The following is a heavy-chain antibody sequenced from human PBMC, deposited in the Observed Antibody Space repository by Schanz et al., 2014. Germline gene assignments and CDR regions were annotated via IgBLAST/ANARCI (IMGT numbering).Heavy chain of an antibody. V-gene: IGHV4-39*01. CDR1: GASISGSSDY. D-gene: IGHD4-4*01. CDR2: IYYTGTT. Sequence: QLQLQESGPGLVKPSETLSLTCTVSGASISGSSDYWGWIRQSPGKGLEWIGNIYYTGTTYYNPPLKSRVSIPVDTSKTQASVKLTSVTAADTAVFYCARRDNYLSAFDIWGQGTMVTVSS. J-gene: IGHJ3*02. CDR3: ARRDNYLSAFDI.